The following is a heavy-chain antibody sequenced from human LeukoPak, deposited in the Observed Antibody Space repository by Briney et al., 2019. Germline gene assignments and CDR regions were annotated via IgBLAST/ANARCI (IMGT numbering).Heavy chain of an antibody. J-gene: IGHJ4*02. CDR1: GFTFRNAS. D-gene: IGHD5-18*01. CDR3: AHRNTAMVRVDY. V-gene: IGHV3-15*01. CDR2: IKSKTDGETT. Sequence: GGSLRLSCAASGFTFRNASMSWIRQAPGKGLEWVGRIKSKTDGETTDYAAPVKGRFTILRDDSKNTLYLQMNSLTTEDTAVYFCAHRNTAMVRVDYWGQGTLVTVSS.